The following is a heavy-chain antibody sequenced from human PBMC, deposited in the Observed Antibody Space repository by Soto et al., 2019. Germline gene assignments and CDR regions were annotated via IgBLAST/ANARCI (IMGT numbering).Heavy chain of an antibody. CDR3: ARDSYSNGWYFSPSDVFPPTDY. Sequence: EVQLVESGGGLVQPGGSLRLSCAASGFTFSSYSMNWVRQAPGKGLEWVSYISSSSSTIYYADSVKGRFTISRDNAKNSLYLQMNSLRAEDTAVYYCARDSYSNGWYFSPSDVFPPTDYWGQGTLVTVSS. CDR2: ISSSSSTI. J-gene: IGHJ4*02. D-gene: IGHD6-19*01. V-gene: IGHV3-48*01. CDR1: GFTFSSYS.